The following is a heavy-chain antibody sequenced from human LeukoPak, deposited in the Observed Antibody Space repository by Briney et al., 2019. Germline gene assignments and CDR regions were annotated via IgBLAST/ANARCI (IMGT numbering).Heavy chain of an antibody. D-gene: IGHD2-15*01. CDR3: GRDLTTIVCPGYYYGMDV. CDR1: GFTFSSYA. J-gene: IGHJ6*02. V-gene: IGHV3-30-3*01. CDR2: ISSEGTNK. Sequence: GGSLRLSCVASGFTFSSYAMHWVCQAPGKGLEWVTVISSEGTNKYYADSVKGRFTVSRDNSKNTMYLQMNSLRDKDTAVYYCGRDLTTIVCPGYYYGMDVWGQGTTVTVSS.